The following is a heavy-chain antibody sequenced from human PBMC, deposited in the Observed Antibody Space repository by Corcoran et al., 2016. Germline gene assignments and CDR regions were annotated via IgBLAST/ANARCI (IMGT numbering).Heavy chain of an antibody. CDR3: ARSSVVVVAERLYNWFEP. J-gene: IGHJ5*02. CDR1: GFSLSNARMG. D-gene: IGHD2-15*01. CDR2: ILSNDEK. Sequence: QVTLKESGPVLVKPTETLTLTCTVSGFSLSNARMGVSWIRQPPGKALEWLAHILSNDEKSYSTSLKSRLTISKDTSKRQVVLTVTNRDPVDTATYYWARSSVVVVAERLYNWFEPWGQGTLVTVSS. V-gene: IGHV2-26*01.